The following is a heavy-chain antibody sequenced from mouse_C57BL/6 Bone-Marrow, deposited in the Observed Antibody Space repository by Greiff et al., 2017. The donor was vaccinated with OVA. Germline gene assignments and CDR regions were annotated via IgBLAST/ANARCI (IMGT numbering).Heavy chain of an antibody. Sequence: QVQLKESGAELVRPGTSVKMSCKASGYTFTNYWIGWAKQRPGHGLEWIGDIYPGGGYTNYNEKFKGKATLTADKSSSTAYMQFSSLTSEDSAIYYCARWDGSNWYFDVWGTGTTVTVSS. CDR1: GYTFTNYW. CDR3: ARWDGSNWYFDV. CDR2: IYPGGGYT. J-gene: IGHJ1*03. V-gene: IGHV1-63*01. D-gene: IGHD2-3*01.